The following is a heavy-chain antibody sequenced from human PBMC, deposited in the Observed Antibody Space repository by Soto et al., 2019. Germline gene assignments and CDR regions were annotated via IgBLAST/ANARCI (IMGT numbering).Heavy chain of an antibody. CDR3: ARGKYSSSSMGYYYYYYMDV. CDR1: GYTFXSYG. V-gene: IGHV1-18*01. Sequence: ASVKVSCKASGYTFXSYGISWVRQAPGQGLEWMGWISAYNGNTNYAQKLQGRVTMTTDTSTSTAYMELRSLRSDDTAVYYCARGKYSSSSMGYYYYYYMDVWGQGTTVTVSS. D-gene: IGHD6-6*01. J-gene: IGHJ6*03. CDR2: ISAYNGNT.